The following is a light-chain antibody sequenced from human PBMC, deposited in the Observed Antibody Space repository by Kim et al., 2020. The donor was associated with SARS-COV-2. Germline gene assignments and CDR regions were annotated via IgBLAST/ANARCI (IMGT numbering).Light chain of an antibody. Sequence: SVKLPCTLSSGHSSYAIAWHQQQPEKGPRYLMKLNSDGSHTKGDGIPDRFSGSSSGAERYLTISSLQSEDEADYYCQTWGTGTWVFGGGTQLTVL. V-gene: IGLV4-69*01. J-gene: IGLJ3*02. CDR3: QTWGTGTWV. CDR1: SGHSSYA. CDR2: LNSDGSH.